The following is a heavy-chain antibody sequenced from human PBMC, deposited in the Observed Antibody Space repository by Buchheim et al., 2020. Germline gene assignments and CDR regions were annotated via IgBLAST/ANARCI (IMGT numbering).Heavy chain of an antibody. Sequence: QVQLQESGLGLVKPSQTLSLTCTVSGGSIRSGDYDWSWIRQPPGKGLEWIGYIYYSGSTYYNPSLKSRVTISVDTSKNQFTLKLSSVTAVDTAVYYCASDSLPIYGDYRGSFDYWGQGTL. D-gene: IGHD4-17*01. J-gene: IGHJ4*02. V-gene: IGHV4-30-4*01. CDR3: ASDSLPIYGDYRGSFDY. CDR2: IYYSGST. CDR1: GGSIRSGDYD.